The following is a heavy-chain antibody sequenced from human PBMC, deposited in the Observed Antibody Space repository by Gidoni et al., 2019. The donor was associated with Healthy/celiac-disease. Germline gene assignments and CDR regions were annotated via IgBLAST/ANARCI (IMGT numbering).Heavy chain of an antibody. CDR3: AKDRSSSGWYSGYGMDV. Sequence: EVQLVASGGGLVQPGRSLRLSCAASGFTFDDYAMHWVRQAPGKGLEWVSGISWNSGSIGYADSVKCRFTISRDNAKNSLYLQMNSLRAKDTALYYCAKDRSSSGWYSGYGMDVWGQGTTVTVSS. CDR2: ISWNSGSI. D-gene: IGHD6-19*01. J-gene: IGHJ6*02. V-gene: IGHV3-9*01. CDR1: GFTFDDYA.